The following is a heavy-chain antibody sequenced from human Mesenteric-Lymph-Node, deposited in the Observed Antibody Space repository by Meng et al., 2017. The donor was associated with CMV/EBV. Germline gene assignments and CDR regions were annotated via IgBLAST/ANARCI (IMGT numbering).Heavy chain of an antibody. Sequence: QVQLVQSGAEVKKPGASVKVSCKDAGYTFSSYAMHWVRQAPGQRLEWMGWINIVEDKTKTSQNFQGRVTLTRDTSANTAYMELSSLRSDDTAVYYCARTNNWGFDYWGQGTLVTVSS. CDR1: GYTFSSYA. J-gene: IGHJ4*02. CDR2: INIVEDKT. D-gene: IGHD3-16*01. V-gene: IGHV1-3*04. CDR3: ARTNNWGFDY.